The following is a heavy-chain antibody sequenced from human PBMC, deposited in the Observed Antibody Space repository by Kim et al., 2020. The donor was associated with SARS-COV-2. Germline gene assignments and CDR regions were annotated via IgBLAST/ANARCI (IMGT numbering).Heavy chain of an antibody. CDR3: AKTDYGDYKNYFDY. Sequence: GGSLRLSCAASGFTFTSYAMNWVRQAPTKGLEWVSGISGSGGTTYYTDSVKGRFTISRDNSKNTLYLQMNSLRAEDTAVYYCAKTDYGDYKNYFDYWGQGTLVTVSS. CDR2: ISGSGGTT. CDR1: GFTFTSYA. V-gene: IGHV3-23*01. J-gene: IGHJ4*02. D-gene: IGHD4-17*01.